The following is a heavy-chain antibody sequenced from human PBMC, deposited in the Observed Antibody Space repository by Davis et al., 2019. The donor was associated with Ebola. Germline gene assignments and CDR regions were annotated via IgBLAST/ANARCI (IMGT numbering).Heavy chain of an antibody. CDR1: GFTFSSYA. CDR3: AKLGWVVIIFAGDY. D-gene: IGHD3-3*01. J-gene: IGHJ4*02. Sequence: GGSLRLSCAASGFTFSSYAMSWVRQAPGKGLEWVSAISGSGGSTYYADSVKGRFTISRDNSKNTLYLQMNSLRAEDTAVYYCAKLGWVVIIFAGDYWGQGTLVTVPS. V-gene: IGHV3-23*01. CDR2: ISGSGGST.